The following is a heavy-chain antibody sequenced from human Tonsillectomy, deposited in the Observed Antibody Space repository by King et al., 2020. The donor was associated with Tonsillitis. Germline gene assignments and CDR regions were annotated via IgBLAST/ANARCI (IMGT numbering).Heavy chain of an antibody. CDR1: GGTFSNYA. Sequence: QLVQSGAEVKKPGSSVKVSCKASGGTFSNYAINWVRQAPGQGLEWMGGIIPIFGTTNYAQKFQGRVTITADESTSTAYMELSSLRSEDTAVYYCARVAKTSGYDIYYFDYWGQGTLVTVSS. V-gene: IGHV1-69*12. J-gene: IGHJ4*02. CDR3: ARVAKTSGYDIYYFDY. D-gene: IGHD5-12*01. CDR2: IIPIFGTT.